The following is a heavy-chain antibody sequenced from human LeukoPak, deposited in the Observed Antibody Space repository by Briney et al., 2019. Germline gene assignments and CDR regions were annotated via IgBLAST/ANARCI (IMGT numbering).Heavy chain of an antibody. D-gene: IGHD2-2*01. CDR2: ISYRGSA. CDR3: ARSGCSSSSCYVREPSNCPACWFDP. V-gene: IGHV4-31*03. J-gene: IGHJ5*02. CDR1: GGPIISGGYY. Sequence: PSETLSLTCTVSGGPIISGGYYWSWIRQHPGKGLEWIGYISYRGSAYHNPSLKSRVTISVDTSKKQFSLKLSSVTAADTAVYYCARSGCSSSSCYVREPSNCPACWFDPWGQGTLVTVSS.